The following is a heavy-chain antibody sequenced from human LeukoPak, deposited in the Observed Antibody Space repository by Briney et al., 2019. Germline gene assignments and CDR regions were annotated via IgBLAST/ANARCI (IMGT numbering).Heavy chain of an antibody. CDR1: GFTFDDYA. V-gene: IGHV3-9*01. J-gene: IGHJ4*02. D-gene: IGHD2-15*01. CDR3: ATVGSTGYCSGGSCYSTT. CDR2: ISWNSGSI. Sequence: GGSLRLSCAASGFTFDDYAMHWVRQARGKGLEWVSGISWNSGSIGYADSVKGRFTISRDNAKNSLYLQMNSLRAEDTALYYCATVGSTGYCSGGSCYSTTWGQGTLVTVSS.